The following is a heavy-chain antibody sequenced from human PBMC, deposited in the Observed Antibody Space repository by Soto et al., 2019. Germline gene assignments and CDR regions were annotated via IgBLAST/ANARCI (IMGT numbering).Heavy chain of an antibody. CDR3: ARVAYGSGSYYNS. J-gene: IGHJ4*02. Sequence: SETLSLTCTVSGGSITGDYWSWVRQLPGKGMEWIGYISYRGSSNYNPSLKSRVTMSVDTSQSHFSLRLSSVTAADTAVYYCARVAYGSGSYYNSWGLGTLVTVS. D-gene: IGHD3-10*01. V-gene: IGHV4-59*01. CDR2: ISYRGSS. CDR1: GGSITGDY.